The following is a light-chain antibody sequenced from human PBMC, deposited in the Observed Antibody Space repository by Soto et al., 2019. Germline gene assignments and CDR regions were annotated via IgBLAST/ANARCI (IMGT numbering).Light chain of an antibody. J-gene: IGKJ4*01. CDR3: QQYDSWPRT. CDR2: GAS. CDR1: QSVSSN. Sequence: EIVMTQSPATLSVSPGERATLSCRASQSVSSNLAWYQQKVGQAPRLLFYGASTRATGIPARFSGSGSGTEFTLTISSLQSEDLAVYYCQQYDSWPRTFGGGTKVEIK. V-gene: IGKV3-15*01.